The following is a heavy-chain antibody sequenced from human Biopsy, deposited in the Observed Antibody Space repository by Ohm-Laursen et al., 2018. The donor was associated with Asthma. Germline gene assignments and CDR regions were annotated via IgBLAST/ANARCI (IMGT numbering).Heavy chain of an antibody. CDR3: VRGSSSWHHGPFHYYYGLDV. Sequence: GTLSLTCRLSSGSGGYMRSGNYYWGWIRQPPGKGLEWIGSIYYSGTTYYTPSLESRVTVSADTSKNLFSLTLTSVTAADTAVYYCVRGSSSWHHGPFHYYYGLDVWGQGTTATVSS. D-gene: IGHD6-13*01. CDR1: GGYMRSGNYY. CDR2: IYYSGTT. V-gene: IGHV4-39*01. J-gene: IGHJ6*02.